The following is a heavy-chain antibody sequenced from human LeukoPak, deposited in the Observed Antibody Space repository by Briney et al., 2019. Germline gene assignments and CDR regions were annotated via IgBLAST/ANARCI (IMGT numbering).Heavy chain of an antibody. V-gene: IGHV1-46*01. Sequence: GASVKVSCKASGYTFTGYYMHWVRQAPGQGLEWMGIINPSGGSTSYAQKFQGRVTMTRDTSTSTVYMELSSLRSEDTAVYYCARRGDSSGWTTPPGVFDYWGQGTLVTVSS. CDR3: ARRGDSSGWTTPPGVFDY. J-gene: IGHJ4*02. D-gene: IGHD6-19*01. CDR2: INPSGGST. CDR1: GYTFTGYY.